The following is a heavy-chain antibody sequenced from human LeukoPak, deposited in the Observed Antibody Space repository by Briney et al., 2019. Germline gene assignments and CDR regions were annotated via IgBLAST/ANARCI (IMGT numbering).Heavy chain of an antibody. CDR2: ISAGGDAT. Sequence: GVSLRLSCAASGFTFSTYAMSWVRQAPGKGLEWVCAISAGGDATFYADSVKGRFTVSRDNPKNTLSLQMNSLRGEDTAIYYCADHFPYCSRGSCSYFDHWGQGTLVTVSS. J-gene: IGHJ4*02. V-gene: IGHV3-23*01. CDR3: ADHFPYCSRGSCSYFDH. D-gene: IGHD2-15*01. CDR1: GFTFSTYA.